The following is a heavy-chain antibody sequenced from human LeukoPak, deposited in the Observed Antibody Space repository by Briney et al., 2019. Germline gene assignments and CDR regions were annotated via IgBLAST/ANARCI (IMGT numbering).Heavy chain of an antibody. Sequence: PGGSLRLSCAASGFTFSSYAMSWVRQAPGKGLEWVSAISGSGGSTYYADSVKGRFTISRDNSKNTLYLQVNSLRAEDTAVYYCAKAVQLWDVPDYWGQGTLVTVSS. CDR1: GFTFSSYA. D-gene: IGHD5-18*01. J-gene: IGHJ4*02. V-gene: IGHV3-23*01. CDR3: AKAVQLWDVPDY. CDR2: ISGSGGST.